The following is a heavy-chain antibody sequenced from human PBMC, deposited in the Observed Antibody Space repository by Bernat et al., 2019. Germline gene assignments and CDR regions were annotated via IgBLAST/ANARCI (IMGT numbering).Heavy chain of an antibody. J-gene: IGHJ6*02. D-gene: IGHD2-2*01. CDR2: IRGKAYGETT. Sequence: EVQLVESGGDLVQPGRSLRLSCTGSRFTFGNSAMSWFRQAPGKGLEWVGFIRGKAYGETTEYAASVKGRFTISRDDSKSIAYLQMNSLETEDTAVYYCSRAALRYQLTSYYYFGMDVWGQGTTVTVSS. CDR3: SRAALRYQLTSYYYFGMDV. CDR1: RFTFGNSA. V-gene: IGHV3-49*03.